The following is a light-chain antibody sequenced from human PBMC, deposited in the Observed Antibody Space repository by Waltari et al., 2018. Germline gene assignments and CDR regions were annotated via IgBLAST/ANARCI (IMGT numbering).Light chain of an antibody. V-gene: IGLV3-1*01. J-gene: IGLJ2*01. CDR3: QAWDSSVV. CDR1: KLGDKY. CDR2: EDN. Sequence: SYELTQPRSVPVSPGKTAVIACYGDKLGDKYASWYQQKPGQSPILVMYEDNKRPSGIPERFSASNSGNTATLTISGTQATDEADYYCQAWDSSVVFGGGTKLTVL.